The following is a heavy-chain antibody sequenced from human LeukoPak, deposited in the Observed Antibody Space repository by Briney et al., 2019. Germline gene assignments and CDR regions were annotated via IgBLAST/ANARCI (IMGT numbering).Heavy chain of an antibody. Sequence: PGRSLRLSCAASGFTFSSYGMHWVRQAPGKGLELVSVISYDGSNKYYADSVKGRFTISRDNSKNTLYLQMNSLRAEDTAVYYCANGYCTNGVCYPYYYYYMDVWGKGTTVTVSS. CDR1: GFTFSSYG. V-gene: IGHV3-30*18. CDR2: ISYDGSNK. CDR3: ANGYCTNGVCYPYYYYYMDV. D-gene: IGHD2-8*01. J-gene: IGHJ6*03.